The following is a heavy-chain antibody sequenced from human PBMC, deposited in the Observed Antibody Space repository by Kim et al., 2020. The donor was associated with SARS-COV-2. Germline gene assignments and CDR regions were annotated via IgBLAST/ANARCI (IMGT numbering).Heavy chain of an antibody. CDR3: AGRVSYHKFDY. CDR2: INHSGST. J-gene: IGHJ4*02. Sequence: SETLSLTCAVYGGSLSGYYWSWIRQPPGKGLEWIGEINHSGSTNYNPSLKSRVTISVDTPKNQFSLKLSSVTAAATAVYYCAGRVSYHKFDYWGQGTLVTVSS. V-gene: IGHV4-34*01. CDR1: GGSLSGYY. D-gene: IGHD6-13*01.